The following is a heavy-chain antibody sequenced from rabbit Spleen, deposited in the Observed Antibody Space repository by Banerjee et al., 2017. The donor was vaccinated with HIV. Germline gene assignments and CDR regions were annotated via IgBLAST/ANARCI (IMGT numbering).Heavy chain of an antibody. CDR2: IDPIFGVS. J-gene: IGHJ4*01. CDR1: GFDFSSSYY. D-gene: IGHD7-1*01. Sequence: QEQLVESGGGLVQPEGSLTLTCKAAGFDFSSSYYMCWVRQAPGKGLEWIGYIDPIFGVSYYATWVNGRFTISSHNAQNTLHLQLNSLTVADTATYFCGRSSNAGYAGYGYGSNLWGQGTLVTVS. V-gene: IGHV1S47*01. CDR3: GRSSNAGYAGYGYGSNL.